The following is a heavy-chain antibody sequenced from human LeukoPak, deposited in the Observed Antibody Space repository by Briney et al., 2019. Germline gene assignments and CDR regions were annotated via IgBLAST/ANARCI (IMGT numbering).Heavy chain of an antibody. CDR2: IYYSGST. CDR1: GGSISSNSYY. V-gene: IGHV4-39*01. CDR3: ARRPQEWWYCDL. Sequence: SETLSLTCTVSGGSISSNSYYWGWIRQPPGKGLEWIGSIYYSGSTYYNPSLKSRVTISVDTSKNQFSLKLRSVTAADTAVYYWARRPQEWWYCDLWGRGTLVTVSS. J-gene: IGHJ2*01. D-gene: IGHD2-8*01.